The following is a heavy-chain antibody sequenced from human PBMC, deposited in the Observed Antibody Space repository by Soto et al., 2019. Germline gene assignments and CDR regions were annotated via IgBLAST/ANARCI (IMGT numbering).Heavy chain of an antibody. Sequence: GGSLRLSCAASGFTFSNYSMNWVRQAPGKGLEWVSSISSSSSYIYYADSVKGRFTISRDNAKNSLYLQMNSLRAEDTAVYYCARCGSNDNYYYYYYMDVWGKGTTVTVSS. J-gene: IGHJ6*03. CDR2: ISSSSSYI. V-gene: IGHV3-21*01. CDR3: ARCGSNDNYYYYYYMDV. D-gene: IGHD2-2*01. CDR1: GFTFSNYS.